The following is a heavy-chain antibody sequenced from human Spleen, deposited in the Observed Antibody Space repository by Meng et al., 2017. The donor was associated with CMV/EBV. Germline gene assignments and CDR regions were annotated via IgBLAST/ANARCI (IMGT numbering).Heavy chain of an antibody. CDR1: GYTFTNYY. Sequence: GYTFTNYYIHWVRQAPGQGLEWMGIINPSGGSTSYAQKFQGRVTMTRDTSTSTVYMELSSLRSEDTAVYYCARDLGLLWFGELLGYWGQGTLVTVSS. D-gene: IGHD3-10*01. CDR2: INPSGGST. V-gene: IGHV1-46*01. J-gene: IGHJ4*02. CDR3: ARDLGLLWFGELLGY.